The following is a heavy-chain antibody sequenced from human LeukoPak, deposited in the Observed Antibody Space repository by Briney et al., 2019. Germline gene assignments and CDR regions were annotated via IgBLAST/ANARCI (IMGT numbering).Heavy chain of an antibody. V-gene: IGHV3-48*04. CDR1: GITFSTYS. CDR3: ARELWFGEGGFDY. J-gene: IGHJ4*02. CDR2: ISSLSGTI. D-gene: IGHD3-10*01. Sequence: GGSLTLSCVASGITFSTYSMNWVRQAPGKGLAWVSYISSLSGTINYADSVKGRFTTSRDNAKTSLYLQMNSLRAEDTAVYYCARELWFGEGGFDYWGQGTLVTVSS.